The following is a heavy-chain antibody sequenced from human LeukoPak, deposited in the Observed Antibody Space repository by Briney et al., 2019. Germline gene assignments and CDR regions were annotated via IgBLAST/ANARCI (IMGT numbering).Heavy chain of an antibody. V-gene: IGHV4-34*01. CDR3: ARGRGGSYGYSGPFAFGI. J-gene: IGHJ3*02. CDR1: GGSFSGYY. Sequence: SETLSLTCAVYGGSFSGYYWSWIRQPPGKGLEWIGEINHSGSTNYNPSLKSRVTISVDTSKNQFSLKLSSVTAADTAVYYCARGRGGSYGYSGPFAFGIWGQGTMVTVSS. CDR2: INHSGST. D-gene: IGHD5-18*01.